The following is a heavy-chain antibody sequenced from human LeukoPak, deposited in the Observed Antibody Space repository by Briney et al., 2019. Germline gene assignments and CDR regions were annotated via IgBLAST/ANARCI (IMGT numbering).Heavy chain of an antibody. D-gene: IGHD1-26*01. CDR3: ARGGSYGYDAFDI. CDR2: ISSSSSYI. J-gene: IGHJ3*02. V-gene: IGHV3-21*01. Sequence: KAGGSLRLSCAASGFTFSSYSMNWVRQAPGKGLEWVSSISSSSSYIYYADSVKGRFTISRDNAKNSLYLQMNSLRAEDTAVYYCARGGSYGYDAFDIWGQGTMVTVSS. CDR1: GFTFSSYS.